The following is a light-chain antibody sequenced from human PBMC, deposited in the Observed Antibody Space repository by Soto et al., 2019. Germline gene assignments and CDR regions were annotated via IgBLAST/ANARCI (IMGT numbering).Light chain of an antibody. CDR2: QTS. CDR1: QYINTR. CDR3: HQRQSWPRT. J-gene: IGKJ1*01. V-gene: IGKV3-11*01. Sequence: EIVLTQSPATLSSFPGDRVTLSCRASQYINTRLAWYQHRPGQASRLLIYQTSLRAAGIPARFSASGSGTDFTLTITDVQPEDFALYYCHQRQSWPRTFGQGT.